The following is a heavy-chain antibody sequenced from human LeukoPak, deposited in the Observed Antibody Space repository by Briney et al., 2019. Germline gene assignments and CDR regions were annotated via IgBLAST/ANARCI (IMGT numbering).Heavy chain of an antibody. Sequence: GASLRLSCAASGFTFSKCGMSWVRQAPGKGLEWVSTVNENGRNTHYADSVKVRFTISRDNSKNTLLLQMNSLRADDTALYYCTKGDGGSYPIDYWGQGTLVIVSS. CDR3: TKGDGGSYPIDY. CDR1: GFTFSKCG. V-gene: IGHV3-23*01. D-gene: IGHD6-19*01. CDR2: VNENGRNT. J-gene: IGHJ4*02.